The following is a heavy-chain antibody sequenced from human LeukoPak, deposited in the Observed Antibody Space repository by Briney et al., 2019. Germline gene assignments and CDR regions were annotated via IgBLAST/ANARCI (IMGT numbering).Heavy chain of an antibody. D-gene: IGHD1/OR15-1a*01. CDR2: IYSDGRT. Sequence: GSLRLSCAASGFSVSSNYMNWVRQAPGKGLEWVSVIYSDGRTHYADSVKGRFTISRDNSKNTLFLQMNSLRAEDTAVYYCARDMNMGYWGQGTLVTVSS. CDR3: ARDMNMGY. V-gene: IGHV3-53*01. J-gene: IGHJ4*02. CDR1: GFSVSSNY.